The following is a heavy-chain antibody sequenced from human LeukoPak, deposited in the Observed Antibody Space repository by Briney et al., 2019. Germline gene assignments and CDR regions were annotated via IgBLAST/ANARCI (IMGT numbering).Heavy chain of an antibody. CDR2: IYYSGNT. J-gene: IGHJ3*02. D-gene: IGHD1-26*01. CDR3: ATNRAGTYDRPFDI. Sequence: PSETLSLTCTVSGGSISSYYWSWIRQPPGKGLEWIGYIYYSGNTNYNPSLKSRVTISVDTSKNQFSLELSSVTATDTAVYFCATNRAGTYDRPFDIWGQGTMVTVSS. V-gene: IGHV4-59*08. CDR1: GGSISSYY.